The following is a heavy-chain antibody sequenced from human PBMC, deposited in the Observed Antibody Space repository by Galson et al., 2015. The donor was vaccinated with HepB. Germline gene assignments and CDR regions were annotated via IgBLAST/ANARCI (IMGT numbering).Heavy chain of an antibody. Sequence: SVKVSCKASGYTFTSYAMHWVRQAPGQRLEWMGWINAGNGNTKYSQKFQGRVTITRDTSASTAYMELSSLRSEDTAVYYCARDRDYFDAFDIWGQGTMVTVSS. D-gene: IGHD3-10*01. J-gene: IGHJ3*02. CDR1: GYTFTSYA. CDR2: INAGNGNT. V-gene: IGHV1-3*01. CDR3: ARDRDYFDAFDI.